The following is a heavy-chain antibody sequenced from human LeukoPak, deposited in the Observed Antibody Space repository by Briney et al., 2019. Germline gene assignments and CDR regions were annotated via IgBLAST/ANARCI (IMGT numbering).Heavy chain of an antibody. CDR1: GYTFTGYY. J-gene: IGHJ4*02. D-gene: IGHD1-1*01. V-gene: IGHV1-2*02. Sequence: WASVKVSCKASGYTFTGYYMHWVRQAPGQGLEWMGWINPNSGGTNYAQKFQGRVTMTRDTSISTAYMELSRLRSDDTAVYYCARVNRLEYSPGYFDYWGQGTLVTVSS. CDR2: INPNSGGT. CDR3: ARVNRLEYSPGYFDY.